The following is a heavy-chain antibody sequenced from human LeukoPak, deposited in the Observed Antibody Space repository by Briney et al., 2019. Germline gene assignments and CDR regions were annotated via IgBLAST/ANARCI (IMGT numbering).Heavy chain of an antibody. CDR3: ARAYSSSYFYFDS. D-gene: IGHD6-13*01. J-gene: IGHJ4*02. CDR2: INPNSGGT. V-gene: IGHV1-2*04. CDR1: GYTFTGYY. Sequence: ASVKVSCKASGYTFTGYYMHWVRQAPGQGLEWMGWINPNSGGTNYAQKFQGWVTMTRDTSISTAYMELSRLRSDDTAVCYCARAYSSSYFYFDSWGQGTLVTVSS.